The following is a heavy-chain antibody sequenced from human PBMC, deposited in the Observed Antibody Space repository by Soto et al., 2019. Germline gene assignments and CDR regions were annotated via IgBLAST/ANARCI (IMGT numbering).Heavy chain of an antibody. D-gene: IGHD7-27*01. CDR2: IYETGAT. V-gene: IGHV4-31*03. CDR3: ARIAVPGASY. Sequence: SETLSLTCSVSGGSISRGGYYWSWIRQRPGEDLQYIGYIYETGATYYKPSLKSRISISADTSKNQFTLKLNSVTAADTAVYYCARIAVPGASYWGQGTLVTVSS. CDR1: GGSISRGGYY. J-gene: IGHJ4*02.